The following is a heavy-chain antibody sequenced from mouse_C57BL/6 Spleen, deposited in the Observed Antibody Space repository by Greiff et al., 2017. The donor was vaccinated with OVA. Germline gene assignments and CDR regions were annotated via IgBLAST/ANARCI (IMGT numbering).Heavy chain of an antibody. J-gene: IGHJ2*01. CDR3: YLRWLRRGTGFDY. CDR2: IDPANGNT. Sequence: VQLQQSVAELVRPGASVKLSCTASGFNINNTYMHWVKQRPEQGLEWIGTIDPANGNTKYAPKFQGKATITADTSSNTAYLQLSSLTSEDTAIYYCYLRWLRRGTGFDYWGQGTTLTVSS. CDR1: GFNINNTY. V-gene: IGHV14-3*01. D-gene: IGHD2-2*01.